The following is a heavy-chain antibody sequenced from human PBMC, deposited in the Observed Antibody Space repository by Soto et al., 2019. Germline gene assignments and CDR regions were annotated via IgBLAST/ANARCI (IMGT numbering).Heavy chain of an antibody. CDR2: ISGSGGST. Sequence: EVQLLESGGGLVQPGGSLRLSCAASGFTFSSYAMSWVRQAPGKGLEWVSAISGSGGSTYYGDSVKGRFTISRDNSKNTLYLQMNTLSAEDTAVYYCARHISGYYWMDYWGPGNLVTVPS. D-gene: IGHD3-22*01. CDR3: ARHISGYYWMDY. J-gene: IGHJ4*02. CDR1: GFTFSSYA. V-gene: IGHV3-23*01.